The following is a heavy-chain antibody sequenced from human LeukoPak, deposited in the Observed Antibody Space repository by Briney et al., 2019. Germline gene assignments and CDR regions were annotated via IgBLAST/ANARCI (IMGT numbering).Heavy chain of an antibody. D-gene: IGHD3-10*01. CDR1: GYSLTDYP. CDR3: AIDLSGEGFKLDP. Sequence: ASVRVSCKVSGYSLTDYPMHWVRQVPGKGLEWMGGFDQEDGETFYAQKFQGRVTMTEDASTDTAYLELTSLTSEDTAVYYCAIDLSGEGFKLDPWGQGTLVTVSS. V-gene: IGHV1-24*01. J-gene: IGHJ5*02. CDR2: FDQEDGET.